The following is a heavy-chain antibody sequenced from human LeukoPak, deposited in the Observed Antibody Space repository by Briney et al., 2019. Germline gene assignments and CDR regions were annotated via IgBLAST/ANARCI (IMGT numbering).Heavy chain of an antibody. J-gene: IGHJ6*03. CDR2: IYYSGST. Sequence: PSETLSLTCTVSGGSISSSSYYWSWIRQPPGKGLEWIGYIYYSGSTNYNPSLKSRVTISVDTSKNQFSLKLSSVTAADTAVYYCARVASTYYYYMDVWGKGTTVTVSS. CDR3: ARVASTYYYYMDV. D-gene: IGHD2-15*01. CDR1: GGSISSSSYY. V-gene: IGHV4-61*01.